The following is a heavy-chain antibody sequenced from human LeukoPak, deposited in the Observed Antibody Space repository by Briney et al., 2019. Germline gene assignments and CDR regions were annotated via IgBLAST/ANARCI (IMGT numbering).Heavy chain of an antibody. V-gene: IGHV3-7*01. CDR3: ASERPSSSWYDY. Sequence: PGGSLRLYCAASGFPFSTYLMTWVRQAPGKGLEWVANIYQDGTEKYYVASVKGRFSISRDNAKNSLYLQMNSLRAEDTAVYYCASERPSSSWYDYWGQGTLVTVSS. CDR1: GFPFSTYL. CDR2: IYQDGTEK. J-gene: IGHJ4*02. D-gene: IGHD6-13*01.